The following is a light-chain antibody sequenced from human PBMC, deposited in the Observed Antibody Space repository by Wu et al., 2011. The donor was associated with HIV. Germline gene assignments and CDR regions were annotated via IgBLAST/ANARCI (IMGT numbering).Light chain of an antibody. CDR1: QXVSSN. CDR2: VHP. CDR3: HHYGSAPPHI. V-gene: IGKV3-20*01. Sequence: SQXVSSNLAWYQQKPGHGSHGSSSMVHPPGPLVSQTGFSGSGSGTDFTLTINRLEPEDFAVYYCHHYGSAPPHISGQGTKLEIK. J-gene: IGKJ2*01.